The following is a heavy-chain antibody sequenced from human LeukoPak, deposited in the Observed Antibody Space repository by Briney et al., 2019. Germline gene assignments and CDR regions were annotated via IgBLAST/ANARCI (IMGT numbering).Heavy chain of an antibody. CDR2: MYYSGST. Sequence: SETLSLTCTVSGGSISSYSWSWIRQPPGKGLEWIGYMYYSGSTNYNPSLKSRVTISVDTSKNQFSLKLSSVTAADTAVYYCATSGWFGESPFDYWGQGTLVTVSS. CDR1: GGSISSYS. V-gene: IGHV4-59*08. CDR3: ATSGWFGESPFDY. D-gene: IGHD3-10*01. J-gene: IGHJ4*02.